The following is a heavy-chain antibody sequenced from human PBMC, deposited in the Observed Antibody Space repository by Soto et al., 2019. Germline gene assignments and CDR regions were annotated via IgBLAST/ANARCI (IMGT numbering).Heavy chain of an antibody. D-gene: IGHD5-12*01. V-gene: IGHV4-39*01. CDR1: GGSISSSSYY. J-gene: IGHJ5*02. Sequence: SETLSLTCTVSGGSISSSSYYWGWIRQPPGKGLEWIGSIYYSGSTYYNPSLKSRVTISVDTSKNQFSLKLSSVTAADTAVYYCARHGSIVATIWWFDPWGQGTLVTVSS. CDR3: ARHGSIVATIWWFDP. CDR2: IYYSGST.